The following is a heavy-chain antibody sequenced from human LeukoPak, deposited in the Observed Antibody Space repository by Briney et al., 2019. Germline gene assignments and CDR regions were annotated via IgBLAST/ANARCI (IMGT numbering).Heavy chain of an antibody. J-gene: IGHJ2*01. V-gene: IGHV3-74*01. CDR1: GFTFSSYW. CDR3: ARVGASSGYYSGWYFDL. Sequence: GGSLRLSCAASGFTFSSYWMHWVRQAPGKGLVWVSRINSDGSSTSYADSVKGRFTISRDNAKNTLYLQMNSLRAEDTAVYYRARVGASSGYYSGWYFDLWGRGTLVTVSS. D-gene: IGHD3-22*01. CDR2: INSDGSST.